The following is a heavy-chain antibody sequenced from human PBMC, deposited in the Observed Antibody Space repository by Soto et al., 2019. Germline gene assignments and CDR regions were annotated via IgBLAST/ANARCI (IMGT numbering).Heavy chain of an antibody. Sequence: SETLSLTCAVSGGSISSGGYSWSWIRQPPGKGLEWIGYIYHSGSTYYNPSLKSRVTILVDRSKNQFSLKLSSVTAADTAVYYCARAYGYYFDYWGQGTLVTVSS. D-gene: IGHD4-17*01. CDR1: GGSISSGGYS. V-gene: IGHV4-30-2*01. CDR2: IYHSGST. J-gene: IGHJ4*02. CDR3: ARAYGYYFDY.